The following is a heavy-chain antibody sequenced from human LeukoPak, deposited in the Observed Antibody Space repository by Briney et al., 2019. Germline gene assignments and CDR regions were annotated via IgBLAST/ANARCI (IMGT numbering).Heavy chain of an antibody. CDR1: VYTFTSYG. D-gene: IGHD6-25*01. J-gene: IGHJ3*02. CDR3: TRDHLAADGSDAFDI. CDR2: ISPYNDNT. V-gene: IGHV1-18*01. Sequence: ASLKVSSKASVYTFTSYGINWVPQAPGQGLEWMGWISPYNDNTNYAQKFQGTVTMTTDTSTTTPYMDKRIPRSDDTPLYYSTRDHLAADGSDAFDIGGEGTMVSVSS.